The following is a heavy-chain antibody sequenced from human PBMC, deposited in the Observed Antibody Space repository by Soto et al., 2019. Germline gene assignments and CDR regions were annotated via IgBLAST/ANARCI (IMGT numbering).Heavy chain of an antibody. CDR3: ASGRDGYNAYVDY. CDR1: GYSFTSYW. V-gene: IGHV5-10-1*01. Sequence: PGESLKISCKGSGYSFTSYWISWVRQMPGKGLEWMGRIDPSDSYTNYSPSFQGHVTISADKSIGTAYLQWSSLKASDTAMYYCASGRDGYNAYVDYWGQGTLVTVSS. J-gene: IGHJ4*02. CDR2: IDPSDSYT. D-gene: IGHD5-12*01.